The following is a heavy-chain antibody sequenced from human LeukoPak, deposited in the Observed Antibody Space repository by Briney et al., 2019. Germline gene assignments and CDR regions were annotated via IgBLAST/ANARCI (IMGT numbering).Heavy chain of an antibody. CDR3: ARVASRISGYYYGMDV. CDR1: GGSISSYY. CDR2: IYYSGST. D-gene: IGHD2-15*01. V-gene: IGHV4-59*01. Sequence: SETLSLTYTVSGGSISSYYWSWIRQPPGKGLEWIGYIYYSGSTNYNPSLKSRVTISVDTSKNQFSLKLSSVTAADTAVYYCARVASRISGYYYGMDVWGKGTTVTVSS. J-gene: IGHJ6*04.